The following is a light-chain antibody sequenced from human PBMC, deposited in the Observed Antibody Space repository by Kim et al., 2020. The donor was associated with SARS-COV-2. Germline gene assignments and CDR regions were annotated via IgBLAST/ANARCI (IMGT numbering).Light chain of an antibody. V-gene: IGLV1-40*01. CDR2: GNS. CDR1: ISNIGAGYD. Sequence: QSVLTQPPSVSGAPGQRVTISCTGSISNIGAGYDVHWYQQLPATAPKLLIYGNSNRPSGVPDRFSGSKSDTSASLAITGLQAEDEADYYCQSYDNSLSVYVFGSGTKVTVL. CDR3: QSYDNSLSVYV. J-gene: IGLJ1*01.